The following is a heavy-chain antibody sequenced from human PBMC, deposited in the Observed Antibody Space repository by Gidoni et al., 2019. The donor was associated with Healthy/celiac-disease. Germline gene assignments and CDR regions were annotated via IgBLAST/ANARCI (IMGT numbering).Heavy chain of an antibody. Sequence: EVQLVESGGGLVQPGGSLRLSCAASGFTFSRYWMHWVRQAPGKGLVWVSRSNSDGSSTSYADSVKGRFTISRDNAKNTRYLQMNSLRAEDTAVYYCARGAVRGVPNWFDPWGQGTLVTVSS. D-gene: IGHD3-10*01. CDR3: ARGAVRGVPNWFDP. J-gene: IGHJ5*02. CDR1: GFTFSRYW. CDR2: SNSDGSST. V-gene: IGHV3-74*01.